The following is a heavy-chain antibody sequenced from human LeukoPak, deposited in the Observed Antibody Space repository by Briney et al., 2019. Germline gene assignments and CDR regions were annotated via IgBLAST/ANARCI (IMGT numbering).Heavy chain of an antibody. V-gene: IGHV3-21*01. Sequence: GGSLRLSCAASGFTFSSYSMNWVRQAPGKGLEWVSSISSSSSYIYYADSVKGRLTISRDNAKNSLYLQMNSLRAEDTAVYYCATTHCSSTSCWNGDFDYWGQGTLVTVSS. J-gene: IGHJ4*02. CDR2: ISSSSSYI. CDR3: ATTHCSSTSCWNGDFDY. D-gene: IGHD2-2*01. CDR1: GFTFSSYS.